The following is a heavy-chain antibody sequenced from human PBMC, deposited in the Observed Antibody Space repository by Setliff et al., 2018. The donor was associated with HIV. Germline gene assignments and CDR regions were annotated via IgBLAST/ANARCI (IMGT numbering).Heavy chain of an antibody. D-gene: IGHD3-22*01. CDR2: ITSNTDYI. Sequence: GGSLRLSCAASGFTFSYYGMNWVRQAPGKGLEWVSSITSNTDYISYADSVKGRFTISRDNAKNSLYLHMSSLRAEDTAVYYCAREYDRSGYWSTHHHMEVWGKGTTVTVSS. V-gene: IGHV3-21*06. CDR3: AREYDRSGYWSTHHHMEV. J-gene: IGHJ6*03. CDR1: GFTFSYYG.